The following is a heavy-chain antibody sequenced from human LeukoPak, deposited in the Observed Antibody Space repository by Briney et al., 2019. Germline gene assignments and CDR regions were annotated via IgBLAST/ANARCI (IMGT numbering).Heavy chain of an antibody. Sequence: QPGGSLRLSCAASGFTFSGFWMSWVRQAPGKGLQWVANIKHDGSETYYVDSVKGRFTISRDNAKNSMYLQMNSLRAEDTAVYYCARARGFDIWGQGTMVTVSS. J-gene: IGHJ3*02. CDR2: IKHDGSET. CDR3: ARARGFDI. V-gene: IGHV3-7*01. D-gene: IGHD3-10*01. CDR1: GFTFSGFW.